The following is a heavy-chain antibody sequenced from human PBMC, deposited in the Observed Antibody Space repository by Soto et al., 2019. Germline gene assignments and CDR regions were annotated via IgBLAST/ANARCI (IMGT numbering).Heavy chain of an antibody. Sequence: VRPLRLSCAASGFTLTKDWMNWVRQAPGKGLEWVGRITRESDGGTTHYAASVNGRFTISRDDSRNTLYLEMSSLKTEDTDVYYCTTVGSAWYLIYWGQGT. CDR1: GFTLTKDW. CDR2: ITRESDGGTT. V-gene: IGHV3-15*01. CDR3: TTVGSAWYLIY. D-gene: IGHD6-13*01. J-gene: IGHJ4*02.